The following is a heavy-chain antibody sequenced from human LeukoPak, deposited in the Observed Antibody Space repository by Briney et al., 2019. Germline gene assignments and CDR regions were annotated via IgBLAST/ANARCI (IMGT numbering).Heavy chain of an antibody. CDR1: GFTFSNAW. CDR3: ARVAEDMGSGSYYNGQLDY. D-gene: IGHD3-10*01. V-gene: IGHV3-7*01. Sequence: GGSLRLSCAASGFTFSNAWMSWVRQAPGKGLEWVANIKQDGSEKYYVDSVKGRFTISRDNAKNSLYLQMNSLRAEDTAVYYCARVAEDMGSGSYYNGQLDYWGQGTLVTVSS. J-gene: IGHJ4*02. CDR2: IKQDGSEK.